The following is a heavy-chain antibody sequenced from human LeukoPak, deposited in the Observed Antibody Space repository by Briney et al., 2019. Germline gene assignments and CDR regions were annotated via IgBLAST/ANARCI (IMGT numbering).Heavy chain of an antibody. J-gene: IGHJ5*02. CDR1: GYTFTSYD. D-gene: IGHD3-22*01. V-gene: IGHV1-8*01. CDR2: MNPNSGNT. Sequence: GASVKVSCKASGYTFTSYDINWVRQATGQGLEWMGWMNPNSGNTGYAQKFQGRVTMTRNTSISTAYMELSSLRSEDTAVYYCARVPITTNRNNWFDPWGQGTLVTVSS. CDR3: ARVPITTNRNNWFDP.